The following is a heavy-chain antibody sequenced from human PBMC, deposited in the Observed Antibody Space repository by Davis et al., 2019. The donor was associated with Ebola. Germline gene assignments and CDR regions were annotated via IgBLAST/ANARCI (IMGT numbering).Heavy chain of an antibody. Sequence: SETLSLTCTASGGSISSSSYYWGWIRQPPGKGLEWIGSIYYSGSTYYNPSLKSRVTISVDTSKNQFSLKLSSVTAADTAVYYCARHSGTITGTTWVKYYYGMDVWGQGTTVTVSS. D-gene: IGHD1-7*01. CDR2: IYYSGST. CDR1: GGSISSSSYY. J-gene: IGHJ6*02. CDR3: ARHSGTITGTTWVKYYYGMDV. V-gene: IGHV4-39*01.